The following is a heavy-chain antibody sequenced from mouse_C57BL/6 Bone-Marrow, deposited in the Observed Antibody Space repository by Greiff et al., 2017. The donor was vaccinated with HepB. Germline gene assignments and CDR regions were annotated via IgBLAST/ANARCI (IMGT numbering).Heavy chain of an antibody. V-gene: IGHV5-4*01. CDR2: ISDGGSYT. Sequence: DVKLVESGGGLVKPGGSLKLSCAASGFTFSSYAMSWVRQTPEKRLEWVATISDGGSYTYYPDNVKGRFTISRDNAKNNLYLQMSHLKSEDTAMYYCARDPYTYWGQGTTLTVSS. CDR3: ARDPYTY. J-gene: IGHJ2*01. CDR1: GFTFSSYA. D-gene: IGHD2-12*01.